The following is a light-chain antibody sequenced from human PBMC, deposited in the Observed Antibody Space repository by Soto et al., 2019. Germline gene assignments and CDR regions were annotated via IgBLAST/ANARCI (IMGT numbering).Light chain of an antibody. J-gene: IGKJ5*01. V-gene: IGKV3-11*01. Sequence: EIVLTQSPATLSLSPWERATLSCRASQSVGSFLAWYQQKPGQAPRLLIYDTSIRATGIPARFSGSGSGTDFTLTISSLEPEDFAVYYCQQYGSSPSTFGQGTRLEIK. CDR2: DTS. CDR1: QSVGSF. CDR3: QQYGSSPST.